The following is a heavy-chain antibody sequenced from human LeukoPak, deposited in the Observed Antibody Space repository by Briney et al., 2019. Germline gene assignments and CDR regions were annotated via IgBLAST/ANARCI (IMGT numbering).Heavy chain of an antibody. Sequence: GRSLRLSCAASGFTFNRYTMLWVRQAPGKGPEWLAVISYDGDITHYADSVKDRFTISRDNSKNTLFLQLDSLRGDDTAVYYCARDSTYFYDGGSSGPHYFDYWGQGTLVTVSS. J-gene: IGHJ4*02. D-gene: IGHD3-16*01. CDR3: ARDSTYFYDGGSSGPHYFDY. CDR1: GFTFNRYT. CDR2: ISYDGDIT. V-gene: IGHV3-30*01.